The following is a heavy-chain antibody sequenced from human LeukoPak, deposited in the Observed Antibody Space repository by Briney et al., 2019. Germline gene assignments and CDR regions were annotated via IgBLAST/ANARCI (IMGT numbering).Heavy chain of an antibody. V-gene: IGHV4-59*12. Sequence: SETLSLTCTVSGGSISSYYWSWIRQPPGKGLEWIGYINYSGSTNYNPSLRSRVTISLDTSKNHFSLKLTSVTAADTAVYYCAREPYNSGWYALDYWGQGTLVTVSS. CDR2: INYSGST. J-gene: IGHJ4*02. CDR1: GGSISSYY. D-gene: IGHD6-19*01. CDR3: AREPYNSGWYALDY.